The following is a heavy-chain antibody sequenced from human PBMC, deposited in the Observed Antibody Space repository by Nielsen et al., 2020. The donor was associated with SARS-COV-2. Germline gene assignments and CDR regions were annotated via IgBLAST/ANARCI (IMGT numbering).Heavy chain of an antibody. CDR2: IYYSGST. D-gene: IGHD3-3*01. CDR1: GCSISSYY. Sequence: SETLSLTCTVSGCSISSYYWSWIRQPPGKGLEWIGYIYYSGSTNYNPSLKSRVTISVDTSKNQFSLKLSSVTAADTAVYYCARDREYYDFWSGYWNYYYMDVWGKGTTVTASS. J-gene: IGHJ6*03. CDR3: ARDREYYDFWSGYWNYYYMDV. V-gene: IGHV4-59*01.